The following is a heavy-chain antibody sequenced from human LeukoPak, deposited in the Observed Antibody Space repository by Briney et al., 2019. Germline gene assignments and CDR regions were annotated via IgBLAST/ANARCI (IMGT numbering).Heavy chain of an antibody. V-gene: IGHV4-34*01. CDR3: ARGRQRAARRGGYYYYYMDV. D-gene: IGHD6-6*01. CDR1: GGSFSGYY. Sequence: SEALSLTCAVYGGSFSGYYWSWIRQPPGKGLEWIGEINHSGSTNYNPSLKSRVTISVDTSKNQFSLKLSSVTAADTAAYYCARGRQRAARRGGYYYYYMDVWGKGTTVTVSS. CDR2: INHSGST. J-gene: IGHJ6*03.